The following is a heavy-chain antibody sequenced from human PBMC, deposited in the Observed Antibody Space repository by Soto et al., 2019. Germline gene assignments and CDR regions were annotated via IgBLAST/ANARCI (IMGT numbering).Heavy chain of an antibody. CDR3: ARDTNGLSY. D-gene: IGHD2-8*01. J-gene: IGHJ4*02. CDR2: IHSGGST. Sequence: GESLKISCAASEFTVSNTYMSWVRQAPGKGLERVSLIHSGGSTYYADSVKGRFTMSRDNAKNTVSLQMNSLRVDDTAVYYCARDTNGLSYWGQGTLVTVSS. V-gene: IGHV3-66*01. CDR1: EFTVSNTY.